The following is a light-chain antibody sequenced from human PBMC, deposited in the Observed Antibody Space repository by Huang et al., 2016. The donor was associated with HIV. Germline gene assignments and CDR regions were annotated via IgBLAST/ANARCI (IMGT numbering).Light chain of an antibody. CDR2: GTS. CDR1: QSIGRA. Sequence: EIVMTQSPAILSASLGERVTLSCKASQSIGRAVDWYQKKPGQAPRLLLYGTSTRATGVPARFRGSGSGTDFTLTISRLESEDFAVYFCQKYDTWPFTFGPGAKVDIK. V-gene: IGKV3-15*01. J-gene: IGKJ3*01. CDR3: QKYDTWPFT.